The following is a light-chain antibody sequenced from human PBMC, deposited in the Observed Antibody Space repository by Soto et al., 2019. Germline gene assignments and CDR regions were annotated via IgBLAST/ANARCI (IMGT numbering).Light chain of an antibody. CDR3: QQYNTWPPT. V-gene: IGKV3-15*01. CDR1: QSVRSN. J-gene: IGKJ1*01. CDR2: GAS. Sequence: EIVMTQSPATLSVSTGERVTLSCRASQSVRSNLAWYQQKPGQAPRLLIYGASTRATGIPARFSGSGSGTEFTLTISSLQSEDFALYYCQQYNTWPPTFGQGTKV.